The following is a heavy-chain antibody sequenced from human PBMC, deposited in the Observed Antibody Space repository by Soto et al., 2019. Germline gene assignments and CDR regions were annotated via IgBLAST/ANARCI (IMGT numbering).Heavy chain of an antibody. D-gene: IGHD2-15*01. CDR1: GYTFTSYY. J-gene: IGHJ3*02. V-gene: IGHV1-46*01. CDR3: AREYCSGGSCYPPDAFDI. CDR2: INPSGGST. Sequence: QVQLVQSGAEVKKPGASVKVSCKASGYTFTSYYMHWVRQAPGQGLEWMGIINPSGGSTSYAQKFQGRVTMTRDTSTSTVYMELSSLRSEDTAVYYCAREYCSGGSCYPPDAFDIWGQGTMVTVSS.